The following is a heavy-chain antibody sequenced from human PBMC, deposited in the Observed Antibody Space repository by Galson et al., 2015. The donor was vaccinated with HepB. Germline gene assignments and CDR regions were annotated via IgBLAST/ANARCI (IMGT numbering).Heavy chain of an antibody. J-gene: IGHJ4*02. Sequence: SLRLSCAASGFTFDNYAMSWVRQAPGKGLEWVSVISDSGGSTYYADSVQGRFTISRDNSENTLYLQMNSLRVEDTAIYYCAKARSGIVAAATNYWGQGILVTVSS. CDR2: ISDSGGST. CDR3: AKARSGIVAAATNY. D-gene: IGHD6-13*01. V-gene: IGHV3-23*01. CDR1: GFTFDNYA.